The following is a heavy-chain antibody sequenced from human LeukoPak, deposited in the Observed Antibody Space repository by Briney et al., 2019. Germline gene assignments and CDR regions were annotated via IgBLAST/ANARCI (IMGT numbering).Heavy chain of an antibody. V-gene: IGHV3-53*01. Sequence: GGCLRLSCAASGFTVSSNYMSWVRQAPGKGLEWVSVIYSGGSTYYADSVKGRFTISRDNSKNTLYLQMNSLRAEDTAVYYCAKTPRYYYDSSGYYSPPDYWGQGTLVTVSS. CDR3: AKTPRYYYDSSGYYSPPDY. CDR2: IYSGGST. D-gene: IGHD3-22*01. CDR1: GFTVSSNY. J-gene: IGHJ4*02.